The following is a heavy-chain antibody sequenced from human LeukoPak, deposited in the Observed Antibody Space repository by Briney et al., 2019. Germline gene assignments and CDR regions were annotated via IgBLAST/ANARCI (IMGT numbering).Heavy chain of an antibody. J-gene: IGHJ4*02. CDR1: GFIFSSHA. D-gene: IGHD3-22*01. Sequence: GGSLRLSCAASGFIFSSHAMHWVRQAPGKGLEWVSSISSSSRYIYYADSVKGRFTISRDNAKKSLYLQMNSLRAEDTAVYYCARDLGGYDYDDSSGYSNYWGQGTLVTVSS. V-gene: IGHV3-21*01. CDR2: ISSSSRYI. CDR3: ARDLGGYDYDDSSGYSNY.